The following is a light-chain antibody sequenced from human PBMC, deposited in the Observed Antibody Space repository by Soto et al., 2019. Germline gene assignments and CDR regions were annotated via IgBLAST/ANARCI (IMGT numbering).Light chain of an antibody. CDR3: SSYTSSSTQV. Sequence: QSALPQPASVSGSPGQSITISCTGTRSDVGGYHYVSWYQQHPGKAPNLMIYDVSNRPSGVSNRFSGSKSGNTASLTISGLQAEDEADYYCSSYTSSSTQVFGGGTKLTVL. J-gene: IGLJ2*01. CDR1: RSDVGGYHY. CDR2: DVS. V-gene: IGLV2-14*01.